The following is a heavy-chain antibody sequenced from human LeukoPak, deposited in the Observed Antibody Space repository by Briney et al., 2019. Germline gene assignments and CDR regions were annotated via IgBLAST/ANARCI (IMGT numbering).Heavy chain of an antibody. J-gene: IGHJ4*02. Sequence: PSETLSLTCTVSGGSISSYYWSWIRQPPGKGLEWIGYIYYSGTTNYNPSLKSRVTTSVDTSKNQFSLKLSSVTAADTAVYYCARRGSGTYFLDYWGQGTLVTVSS. CDR1: GGSISSYY. D-gene: IGHD1-26*01. V-gene: IGHV4-59*08. CDR2: IYYSGTT. CDR3: ARRGSGTYFLDY.